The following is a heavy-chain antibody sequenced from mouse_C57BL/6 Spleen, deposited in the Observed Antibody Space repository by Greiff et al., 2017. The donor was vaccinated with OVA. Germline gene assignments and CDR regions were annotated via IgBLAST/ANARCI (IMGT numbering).Heavy chain of an antibody. D-gene: IGHD2-1*01. CDR2: ISSGSSTI. CDR1: GFTFSDYG. J-gene: IGHJ1*03. CDR3: ARDGNYGYLDV. Sequence: EVMLVESGGGLVKPGGSLKLSCAASGFTFSDYGMHWVRQAPEKGLEWVAYISSGSSTIYYADTVKGRFTISRDNAKNTLFLQMTSLRSEDTAMYYCARDGNYGYLDVWGTGTTVTVSS. V-gene: IGHV5-17*01.